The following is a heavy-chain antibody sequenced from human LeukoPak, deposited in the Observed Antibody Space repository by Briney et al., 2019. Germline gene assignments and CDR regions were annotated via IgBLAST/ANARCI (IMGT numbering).Heavy chain of an antibody. J-gene: IGHJ4*02. CDR1: GGSISSGTYY. D-gene: IGHD2-15*01. CDR3: ARHGRNIVVVVAATSTFDY. V-gene: IGHV4-61*01. Sequence: SQTLSLTCTVSGGSISSGTYYWSWLRPPQGTGLEWIGYIYYSGSTNYNPSLKSRVTISVDTSKNQFSLKLSSVTAADTAVYYCARHGRNIVVVVAATSTFDYWGQGTLVTVSS. CDR2: IYYSGST.